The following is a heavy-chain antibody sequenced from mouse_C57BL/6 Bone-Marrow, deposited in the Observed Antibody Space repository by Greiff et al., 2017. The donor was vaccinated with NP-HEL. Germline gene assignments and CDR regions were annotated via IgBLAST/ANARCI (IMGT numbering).Heavy chain of an antibody. CDR1: GFTFTDYY. J-gene: IGHJ4*01. CDR2: IRNKANGYTT. Sequence: EVNVVESGGGLVQPGGSLSLSCAASGFTFTDYYMSWVRQPPGKALEWLGFIRNKANGYTTEYSVSVKGRFTISRDNSQRILYLQMNALRAEDSATYYCARSPPFYYYGTYAMDYWGQGTSVTVSS. V-gene: IGHV7-3*01. CDR3: ARSPPFYYYGTYAMDY. D-gene: IGHD1-1*01.